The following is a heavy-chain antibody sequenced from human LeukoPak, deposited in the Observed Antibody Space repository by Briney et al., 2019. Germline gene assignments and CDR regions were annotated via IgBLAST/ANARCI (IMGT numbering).Heavy chain of an antibody. CDR1: SFTLSFSW. CDR2: IKPDGSER. CDR3: VTDENWKFAY. J-gene: IGHJ4*02. V-gene: IGHV3-7*01. D-gene: IGHD1-1*01. Sequence: PGGSLRLSCAASSFTLSFSWMTWVRQAPEKGLEWVATIKPDGSERYYVDSVRGRFTISRDNAENSLYLQMNSLRVEDSAVYYCVTDENWKFAYWGQGTLVAVSS.